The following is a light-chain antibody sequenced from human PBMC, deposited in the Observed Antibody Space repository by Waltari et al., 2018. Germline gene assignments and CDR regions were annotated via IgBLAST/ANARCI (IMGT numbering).Light chain of an antibody. V-gene: IGKV4-1*01. Sequence: DIVMTQSPDSLAVSLGERATINCQSSQSVLYSSNNKNYLAWYQQKPGQPPKLLIYWASTRESGVPDRFSGSGSGTDFTLTISSLQAEDVAVYYCQQYYSTHRTFGQGTRLEIK. CDR2: WAS. CDR1: QSVLYSSNNKNY. CDR3: QQYYSTHRT. J-gene: IGKJ5*01.